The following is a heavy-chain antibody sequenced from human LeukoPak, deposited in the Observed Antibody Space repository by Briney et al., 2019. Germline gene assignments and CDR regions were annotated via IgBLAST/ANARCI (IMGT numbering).Heavy chain of an antibody. J-gene: IGHJ4*02. V-gene: IGHV6-1*01. Sequence: SQTLSLTCAISGDSVSSNSAAWSWIRQSPSRGLEWLGRTYYRSKWYNDYAVPVKSRITINPDTSKNQFSLQLNSVTPEDTAVYYCAREWPRADYIFDYWGQGTLVTVSS. CDR1: GDSVSSNSAA. CDR3: AREWPRADYIFDY. CDR2: TYYRSKWYN. D-gene: IGHD4-11*01.